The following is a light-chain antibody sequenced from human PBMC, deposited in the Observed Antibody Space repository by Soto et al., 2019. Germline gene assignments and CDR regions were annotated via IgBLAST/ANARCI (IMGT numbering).Light chain of an antibody. CDR3: QQYGSSPMT. V-gene: IGKV3-20*01. CDR2: GAS. Sequence: IVLTQSPATLSLSPGERATLSCRASQSVTSYLAWYQQRPGQAPRLLIYGASSRATGIPDRFSGSGSGTDFILTISRLEPEDFAVYYCQQYGSSPMTFGQGTRLEIK. CDR1: QSVTSY. J-gene: IGKJ5*01.